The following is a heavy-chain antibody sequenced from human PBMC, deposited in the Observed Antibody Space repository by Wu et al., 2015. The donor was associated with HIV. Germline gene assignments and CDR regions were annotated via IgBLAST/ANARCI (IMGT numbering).Heavy chain of an antibody. V-gene: IGHV1-2*02. CDR3: ARGYSSGWKLFWAEYFQH. CDR1: GYTFTGYY. CDR2: INPNSGAT. D-gene: IGHD6-19*01. J-gene: IGHJ1*01. Sequence: QVQLVQSGAEVKKPGASLKVSCKASGYTFTGYYMHWVRQAPGQGLEWMGWINPNSGATNSAQKFQGRVTMTRDTSITTAYMELSSLRSDDTAVYYCARGYSSGWKLFWAEYFQHWGQGTLVTVSS.